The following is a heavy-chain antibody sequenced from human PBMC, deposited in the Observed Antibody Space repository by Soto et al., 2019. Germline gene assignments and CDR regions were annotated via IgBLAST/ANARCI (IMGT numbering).Heavy chain of an antibody. J-gene: IGHJ4*02. D-gene: IGHD3-9*01. Sequence: GASVKVSCKASGYTFTGYYMHWVRQAPGQGLEWMGWINPNSGGTNYAQKFQGWVTMTRDTSISTAYMELSRLRSDDTAVYYCARAPDYDILTGYYNVTPFYYWGQGTLVTVSS. CDR1: GYTFTGYY. CDR2: INPNSGGT. CDR3: ARAPDYDILTGYYNVTPFYY. V-gene: IGHV1-2*04.